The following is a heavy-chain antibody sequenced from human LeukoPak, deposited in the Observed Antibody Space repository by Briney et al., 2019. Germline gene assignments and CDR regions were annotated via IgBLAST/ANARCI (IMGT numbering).Heavy chain of an antibody. D-gene: IGHD1-26*01. J-gene: IGHJ3*02. CDR3: AIDRGAVGATDI. CDR1: GGSISNTNYY. V-gene: IGHV4-39*07. CDR2: IYYSGST. Sequence: SETLSLTCTVSGGSISNTNYYWGWIHQPPGQGLEWIGSIYYSGSTYYNTSLKSRVTISVDTSKNQFSLALRSMTAADTATYYCAIDRGAVGATDIWGQGTMVTVSS.